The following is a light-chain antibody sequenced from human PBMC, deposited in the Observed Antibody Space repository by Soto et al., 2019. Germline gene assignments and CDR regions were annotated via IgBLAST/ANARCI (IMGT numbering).Light chain of an antibody. CDR3: HQYNNWPLT. J-gene: IGKJ4*01. CDR2: GAS. V-gene: IGKV3-15*01. CDR1: QTVSSN. Sequence: EIVMTQSPATLSVSPGEGATLSCRASQTVSSNLAWYQQKPGQAPRLLIYGASTRATGIPARFSGSGSGTEFTLTISSLQSEDFAVDYWHQYNNWPLTFGGGTKVEIK.